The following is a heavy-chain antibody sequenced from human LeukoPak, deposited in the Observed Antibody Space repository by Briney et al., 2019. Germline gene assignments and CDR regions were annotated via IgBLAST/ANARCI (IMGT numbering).Heavy chain of an antibody. CDR1: GFTVSRNY. CDR2: IYSGGST. V-gene: IGHV3-53*01. Sequence: PGGSLRLSCAASGFTVSRNYMTWVRQAPGKGLEWVSVIYSGGSTYYADSVKGRFTISRDNSKSTLYLQMNSLRGEDTAVYYCARVSPFYYYYMDVWGKGTTVTISS. CDR3: ARVSPFYYYYMDV. J-gene: IGHJ6*03.